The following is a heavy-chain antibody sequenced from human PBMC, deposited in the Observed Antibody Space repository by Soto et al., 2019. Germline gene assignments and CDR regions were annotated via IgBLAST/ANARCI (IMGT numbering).Heavy chain of an antibody. CDR2: IYYSGST. D-gene: IGHD2-21*02. J-gene: IGHJ2*01. V-gene: IGHV4-39*01. Sequence: QLQLQESGPGLVKPSETLSLTCTVSGGSISSSSYYWGWIRQPPGKGLEWIGSIYYSGSTYYNPSLKSRVTISVDTSKNQFSLKLSSVTAADTAVYYCARQVVVTASPSLGYFDLWGRGTLVTVSS. CDR3: ARQVVVTASPSLGYFDL. CDR1: GGSISSSSYY.